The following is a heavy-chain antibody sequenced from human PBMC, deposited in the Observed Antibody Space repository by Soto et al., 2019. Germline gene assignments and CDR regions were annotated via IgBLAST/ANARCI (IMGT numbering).Heavy chain of an antibody. CDR3: ARDPRNSRDYGDHGAFDI. CDR1: GFTFSSYA. CDR2: ISYDGSNK. D-gene: IGHD4-17*01. J-gene: IGHJ3*02. Sequence: PGGSLRLSCAASGFTFSSYAMSWVRQAPGKGLEWVAVISYDGSNKYYADSVKGRFTISRDNSKNTLYLQMNSLRAEDTAVYYCARDPRNSRDYGDHGAFDIWGQGTMVTVSS. V-gene: IGHV3-30-3*01.